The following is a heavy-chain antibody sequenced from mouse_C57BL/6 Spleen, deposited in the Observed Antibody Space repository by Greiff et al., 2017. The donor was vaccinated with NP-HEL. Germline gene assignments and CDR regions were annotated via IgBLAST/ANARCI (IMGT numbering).Heavy chain of an antibody. CDR1: GYAFSSSW. CDR3: ARRGDYDYDVDAMDY. CDR2: IYPGDGDT. J-gene: IGHJ4*01. D-gene: IGHD2-4*01. V-gene: IGHV1-82*01. Sequence: QVQLKESGPELVKPGASVKISCKASGYAFSSSWMNWVKQRPGKGLEWIGRIYPGDGDTNYNGKFKGKATLTADKSSSTAYMQLSSLTSEDSAVYFCARRGDYDYDVDAMDYWGQGTSVTVSS.